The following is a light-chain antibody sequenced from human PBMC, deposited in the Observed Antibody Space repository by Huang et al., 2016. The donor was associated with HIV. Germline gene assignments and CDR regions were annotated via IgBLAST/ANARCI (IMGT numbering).Light chain of an antibody. Sequence: EIVLTQSPGTLSLSPGERATLSCRASQSVSSSYLAWYQQKPGQAPRLLIDGASSRATGSPDRFSGSGSGTDFTLTISRLEPEDFAVYYCQQYGRSWTFGQGTKVEIK. CDR2: GAS. CDR1: QSVSSSY. CDR3: QQYGRSWT. V-gene: IGKV3-20*01. J-gene: IGKJ1*01.